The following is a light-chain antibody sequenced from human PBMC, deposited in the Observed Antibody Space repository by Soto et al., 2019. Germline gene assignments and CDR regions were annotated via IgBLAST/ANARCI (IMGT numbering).Light chain of an antibody. CDR1: QSVSSNY. CDR3: HQYGSSLRT. Sequence: EIVLTQSPGTLSLSPGERATLSCRASQSVSSNYLGWYQKKPGQPPRLLIYGGSSRATGIPDRFSGGGSGTDFTLTIIRLEPEDFAEYYCHQYGSSLRTFGQGTKVDSK. CDR2: GGS. V-gene: IGKV3-20*01. J-gene: IGKJ1*01.